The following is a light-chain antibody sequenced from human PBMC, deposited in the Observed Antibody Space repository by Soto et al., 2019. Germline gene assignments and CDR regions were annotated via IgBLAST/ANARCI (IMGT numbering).Light chain of an antibody. Sequence: DIQMTQSPSSLSASVGDRVTITCRASQGVSAYLLWYQQRQGRAPKLLSYAASNLLSGGPSRFSGSGAGTNFPLTISSLQPEDSAPYLWQQSYKTPHTFGQWTKLESK. J-gene: IGKJ2*01. CDR2: AAS. V-gene: IGKV1-39*01. CDR3: QQSYKTPHT. CDR1: QGVSAY.